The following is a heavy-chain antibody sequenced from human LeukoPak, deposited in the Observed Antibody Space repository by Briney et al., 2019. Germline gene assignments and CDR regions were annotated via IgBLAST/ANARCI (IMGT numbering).Heavy chain of an antibody. D-gene: IGHD3-10*01. Sequence: GASVKVSCRASGYTFTCYYMHWVRQAPGQGLEWMGWINPNSGGTNYAQKFQGRVTMTRDTSISTAYMELSRLRSDDTAVYYCARGDWRFGEFGDYWGQGTLVTVSS. J-gene: IGHJ4*02. CDR1: GYTFTCYY. CDR3: ARGDWRFGEFGDY. CDR2: INPNSGGT. V-gene: IGHV1-2*02.